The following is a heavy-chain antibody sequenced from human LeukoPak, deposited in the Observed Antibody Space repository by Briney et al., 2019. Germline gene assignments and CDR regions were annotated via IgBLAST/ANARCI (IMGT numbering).Heavy chain of an antibody. CDR1: GFTFSSYA. CDR3: AKTNYYDSSGYPQLDY. D-gene: IGHD3-22*01. Sequence: GGSLRLSCAASGFTFSSYAMSWVRQAPGKGLEWVSAISGSGGSTYYADSVKGRFTISRDNSKNTLYLQMNSLRAEDTAVYYCAKTNYYDSSGYPQLDYWGQGTLVTASS. V-gene: IGHV3-23*01. CDR2: ISGSGGST. J-gene: IGHJ4*02.